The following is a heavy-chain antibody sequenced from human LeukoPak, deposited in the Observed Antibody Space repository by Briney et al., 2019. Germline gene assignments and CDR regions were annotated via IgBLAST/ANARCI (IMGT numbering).Heavy chain of an antibody. V-gene: IGHV4-31*03. CDR2: IYYSGST. CDR1: GDSISSGGNY. J-gene: IGHJ5*02. Sequence: SQTLSLTCTVSGDSISSGGNYWSWIRQHPGTGLEWIGYIYYSGSTYYNPSLKSRVTISVDTSKNQFSLRLSSVTAADTAVYYCARGDSVRGDYGDYNLLSFDPWGQGTLVTVSS. D-gene: IGHD4-17*01. CDR3: ARGDSVRGDYGDYNLLSFDP.